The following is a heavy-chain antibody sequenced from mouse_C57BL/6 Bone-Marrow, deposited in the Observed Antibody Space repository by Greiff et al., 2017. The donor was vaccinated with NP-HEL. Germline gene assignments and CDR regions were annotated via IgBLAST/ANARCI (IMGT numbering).Heavy chain of an antibody. V-gene: IGHV3-6*01. CDR3: ARVADYDGGDY. D-gene: IGHD2-4*01. CDR1: GYSITSGYY. Sequence: EVKLVESGPGLVKPSQSLSLTCSVTGYSITSGYYWNWIRQFPGNKLEWMGYISYDGSNNYNPSLKNRISITRDTSKNQFFLKLNSVTTEDTATYYCARVADYDGGDYWGQGTTLTVSS. J-gene: IGHJ2*01. CDR2: ISYDGSN.